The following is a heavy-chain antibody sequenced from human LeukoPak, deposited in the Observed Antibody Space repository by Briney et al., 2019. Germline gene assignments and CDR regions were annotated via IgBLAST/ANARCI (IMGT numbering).Heavy chain of an antibody. V-gene: IGHV3-21*01. CDR2: ISSSSSYI. J-gene: IGHJ4*02. D-gene: IGHD5-12*01. CDR3: ARAVATMVFDY. CDR1: GSTFSSYS. Sequence: PGGSLRLSCAASGSTFSSYSMNWVRQAPGKGLEWVSSISSSSSYIYYADSVKGRSTISRDNAKNSLYLQMNSLRAEDTAVYYCARAVATMVFDYWGQGTLVTVSS.